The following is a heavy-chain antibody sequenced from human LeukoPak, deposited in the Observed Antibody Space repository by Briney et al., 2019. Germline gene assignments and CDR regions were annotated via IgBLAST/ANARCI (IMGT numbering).Heavy chain of an antibody. D-gene: IGHD2-2*01. Sequence: SGGSLRLSCAASGFTFSSYAMSWVRRAPGKGLEWVPAISGSGGSTYYADSVKGRFTISRDNSKNTLYLQMNSLRAEDTAVYYCAKEFCGSTGCPQRPYYYYYYGMDVWGQGTTVTVSS. J-gene: IGHJ6*02. CDR3: AKEFCGSTGCPQRPYYYYYYGMDV. CDR2: ISGSGGST. CDR1: GFTFSSYA. V-gene: IGHV3-23*01.